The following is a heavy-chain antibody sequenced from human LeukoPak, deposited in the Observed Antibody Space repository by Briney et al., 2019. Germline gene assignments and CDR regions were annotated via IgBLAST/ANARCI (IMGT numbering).Heavy chain of an antibody. CDR1: GGSFSGYY. CDR2: INHSGST. Sequence: PAETLSLTCAVYGGSFSGYYWSWIRQPPGKGLEWIGEINHSGSTNYNPSLKSRVTISVDTSKNQFSLKLSSVTAADTAVYYCARGRRKSDPRGRVARGGVGFDYWGQGTLVTVSS. CDR3: ARGRRKSDPRGRVARGGVGFDY. V-gene: IGHV4-34*01. D-gene: IGHD3-3*01. J-gene: IGHJ4*02.